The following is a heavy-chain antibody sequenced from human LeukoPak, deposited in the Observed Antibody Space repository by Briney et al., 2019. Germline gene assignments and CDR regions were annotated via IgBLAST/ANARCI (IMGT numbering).Heavy chain of an antibody. CDR2: INHSGST. D-gene: IGHD5-24*01. V-gene: IGHV4-34*01. CDR3: ARERWLQSYFDY. J-gene: IGHJ4*02. Sequence: SETLSLTRAVYGGSFSGYYWSWIRQPPGKGLEWIGEINHSGSTNYNPSLKSRVTISVDTSKNQFSLKLSSVTAADTAVYYCARERWLQSYFDYWGQGTLVTVSS. CDR1: GGSFSGYY.